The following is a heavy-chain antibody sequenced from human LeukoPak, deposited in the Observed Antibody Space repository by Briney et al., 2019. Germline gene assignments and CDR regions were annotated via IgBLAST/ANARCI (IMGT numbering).Heavy chain of an antibody. V-gene: IGHV1-46*01. J-gene: IGHJ5*02. Sequence: ASVKVSCKASGYTFTGYYMHWVRQAPGQGLEWMGWINPSGGSTSYAQKFQGRVTMTRDTSTSTVYMELSSLRSEDTAVYYCARARMGDGYNSWGQGTLVTVSS. D-gene: IGHD5-24*01. CDR1: GYTFTGYY. CDR2: INPSGGST. CDR3: ARARMGDGYNS.